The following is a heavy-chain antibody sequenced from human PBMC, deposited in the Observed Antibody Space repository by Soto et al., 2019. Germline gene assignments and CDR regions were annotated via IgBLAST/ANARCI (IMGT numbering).Heavy chain of an antibody. V-gene: IGHV3-9*01. CDR3: AKDLGGCSSTSCYYYYGMDV. CDR1: GFTFDDYA. Sequence: LRLSCAASGFTFDDYAMHWVRQAPGKGLEWVSGISWNSGSIGYADSVKGRFTISRDNAKNSLYLQMNSLRAEDTALYYCAKDLGGCSSTSCYYYYGMDVWGQGTTVTVSS. J-gene: IGHJ6*02. D-gene: IGHD2-2*01. CDR2: ISWNSGSI.